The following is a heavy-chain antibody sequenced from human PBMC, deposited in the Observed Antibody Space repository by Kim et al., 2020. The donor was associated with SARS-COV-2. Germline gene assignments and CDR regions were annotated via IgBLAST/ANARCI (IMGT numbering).Heavy chain of an antibody. D-gene: IGHD2-15*01. J-gene: IGHJ5*02. CDR1: GGSFSDSY. V-gene: IGHV4-34*01. Sequence: SETLSLTCGVYGGSFSDSYWSWIRQPPEKGLEWIGEINHSGTTKYSPSLESRVTISVDTSKNQFSLKMNSVTAADTAVYYCARAKMLYCNGGSCYSPGIKGWFDPWGQGSLVTVSS. CDR2: INHSGTT. CDR3: ARAKMLYCNGGSCYSPGIKGWFDP.